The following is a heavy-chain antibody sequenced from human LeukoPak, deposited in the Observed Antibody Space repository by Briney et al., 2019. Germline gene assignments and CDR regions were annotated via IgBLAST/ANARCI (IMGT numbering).Heavy chain of an antibody. V-gene: IGHV1-46*01. CDR1: GYTFTSYY. Sequence: GASVKVSCKASGYTFTSYYMHWVRQAPGQGLEWMGIINPSGGSTSYAQKFQGRVTMTRDTSTSTVYMELSSLRSEDTAVYYCARSRRYCSSTSCYRYYYGMDVWGQGTTVIVSS. CDR2: INPSGGST. J-gene: IGHJ6*02. D-gene: IGHD2-2*01. CDR3: ARSRRYCSSTSCYRYYYGMDV.